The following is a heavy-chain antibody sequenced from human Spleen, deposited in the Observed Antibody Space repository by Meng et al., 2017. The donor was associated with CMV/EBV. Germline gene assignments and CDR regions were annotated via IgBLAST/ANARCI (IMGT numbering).Heavy chain of an antibody. CDR2: ISAYNGNT. D-gene: IGHD4-11*01. CDR1: GYTFTNYG. Sequence: ASVKVSCKASGYTFTNYGISWVRQAPGQGLEWMGWISAYNGNTNYAQKLQGRVTMTTDTSINTAYMELSRLTSDDTAVYYCVRDLKGTSVTTSGLYGMDVWGQGTTVTVSS. V-gene: IGHV1-18*01. J-gene: IGHJ6*02. CDR3: VRDLKGTSVTTSGLYGMDV.